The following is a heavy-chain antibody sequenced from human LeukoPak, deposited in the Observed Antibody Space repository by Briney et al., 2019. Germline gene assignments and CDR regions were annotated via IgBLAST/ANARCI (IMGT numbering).Heavy chain of an antibody. D-gene: IGHD2-2*01. CDR2: ISAYNGNT. CDR1: GYTFTSYG. Sequence: GASVKVSCKASGYTFTSYGISWVRQAPGQGLEWMGWISAYNGNTNYAQKLQGRVTMTTVTSTSTAYMELRSLRSDDTAVYYCARDLYCSSTSCYANWFDPWGQGTLVTVS. V-gene: IGHV1-18*01. CDR3: ARDLYCSSTSCYANWFDP. J-gene: IGHJ5*02.